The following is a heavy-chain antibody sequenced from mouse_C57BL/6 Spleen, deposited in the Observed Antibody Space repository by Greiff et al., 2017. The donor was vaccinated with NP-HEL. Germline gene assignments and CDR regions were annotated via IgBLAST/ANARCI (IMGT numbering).Heavy chain of an antibody. CDR2: INYDGSST. V-gene: IGHV5-16*01. D-gene: IGHD4-1*01. CDR3: ARGEAGTPFDY. J-gene: IGHJ2*01. CDR1: GFTFSDYY. Sequence: EVQLQESEGGLVQPGSSMKLSCTASGFTFSDYYMAWVRQVPEKGLEWVANINYDGSSTYYLDSLKSRFIISRDNAKNILYLQMSSLKSEDTATYYCARGEAGTPFDYRGQGTTLTVSS.